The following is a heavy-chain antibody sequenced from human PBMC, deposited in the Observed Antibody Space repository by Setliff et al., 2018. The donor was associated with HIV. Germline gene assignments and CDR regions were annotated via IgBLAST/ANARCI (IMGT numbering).Heavy chain of an antibody. J-gene: IGHJ4*02. D-gene: IGHD5-12*01. CDR2: INPDSGGA. V-gene: IGHV1-2*06. CDR1: GYNYYSYS. CDR3: ARDDRAVATIL. Sequence: ASVKVSCKASGYNYYSYSISWVRQAPGQGLEWMGRINPDSGGANYAQKFQGRVTMTRDTSISTAYMELSSLRSDDTAVYYCARDDRAVATILWGQGTLVTVSS.